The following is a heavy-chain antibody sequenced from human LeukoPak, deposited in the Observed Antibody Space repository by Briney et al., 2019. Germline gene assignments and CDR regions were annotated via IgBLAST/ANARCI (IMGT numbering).Heavy chain of an antibody. V-gene: IGHV3-48*01. J-gene: IGHJ5*02. CDR2: ISNSSSTI. D-gene: IGHD3-3*01. CDR1: GFTFSTYS. CDR3: ANFDFWSGYWFDP. Sequence: PGGSLRLSCAASGFTFSTYSMNWVRQAPGKGLEWVSYISNSSSTIYYADSVKGRFTISRDNAKNSLYLQMNSLRAEDTAVYYCANFDFWSGYWFDPWGQGTLVTVSS.